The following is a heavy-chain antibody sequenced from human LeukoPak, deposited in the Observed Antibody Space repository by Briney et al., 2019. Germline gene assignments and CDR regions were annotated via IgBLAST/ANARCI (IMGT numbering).Heavy chain of an antibody. Sequence: PGGSLRLSCAASGFTFSSYGMHWVRQAPGKGLEWVAVIWFDGSNKYSADSVRGRFTISRDNSKDMLYLQMNSLRAEDTAVYYCAKSGYCSSTSCHFYYYMDVWGKGTTVTVSS. CDR2: IWFDGSNK. J-gene: IGHJ6*03. CDR1: GFTFSSYG. CDR3: AKSGYCSSTSCHFYYYMDV. V-gene: IGHV3-33*06. D-gene: IGHD2-2*01.